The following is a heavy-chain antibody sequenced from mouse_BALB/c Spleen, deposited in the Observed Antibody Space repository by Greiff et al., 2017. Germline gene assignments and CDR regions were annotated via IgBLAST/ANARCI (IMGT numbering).Heavy chain of an antibody. CDR2: INPSNGGT. D-gene: IGHD1-1*02. CDR3: TRRTGDYYAMDY. V-gene: IGHV1S81*02. J-gene: IGHJ4*01. CDR1: GYTFTSYY. Sequence: QVQLQQSGAELVKPGASVKLSCKASGYTFTSYYMYWVKQRPGQGLEWIGEINPSNGGTNFNEKFKSKATLTVDKSSSTAYMQLSSLTSEDSAVYYCTRRTGDYYAMDYWGQGTSVTVSS.